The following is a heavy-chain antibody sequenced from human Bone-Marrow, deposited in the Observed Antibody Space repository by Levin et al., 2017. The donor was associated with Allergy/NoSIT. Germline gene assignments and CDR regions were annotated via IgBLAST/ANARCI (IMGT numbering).Heavy chain of an antibody. D-gene: IGHD4-17*01. CDR2: IYSGGST. J-gene: IGHJ3*02. CDR1: GFTVSSNY. CDR3: AREGGYGDYVLWWAFDI. V-gene: IGHV3-53*01. Sequence: GESLKISCAASGFTVSSNYMSWVRQAPGKGLEWVSVIYSGGSTYYADSVKGRFTISRDNSKNTLYLQMNSLRAEDTAVYYCAREGGYGDYVLWWAFDIWGQGTMVTVSS.